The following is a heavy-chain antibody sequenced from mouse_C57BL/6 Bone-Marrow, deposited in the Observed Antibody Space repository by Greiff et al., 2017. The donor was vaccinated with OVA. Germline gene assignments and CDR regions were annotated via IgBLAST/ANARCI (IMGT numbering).Heavy chain of an antibody. V-gene: IGHV14-3*01. Sequence: VQLQQSVAELVRPGASVKLSCTASGFNIKNIYMHWVKQRPEQGLEWIGRIDPANGNTKYAPKFQGKATITADTSSNTAYLQLSSLTSEDTAIYYCASVGYDRYYAMDYWGQGTSVTVSS. J-gene: IGHJ4*01. CDR2: IDPANGNT. CDR3: ASVGYDRYYAMDY. D-gene: IGHD2-2*01. CDR1: GFNIKNIY.